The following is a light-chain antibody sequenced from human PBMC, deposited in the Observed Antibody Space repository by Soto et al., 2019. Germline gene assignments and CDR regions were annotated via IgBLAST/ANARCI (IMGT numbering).Light chain of an antibody. Sequence: QSALTQPASVSGSPGQSITISCTGTSSDVGGYNYVSWYQQHPGKAPKLMIYDVSNRPSGVSNRLSGSKSGNTASLTISGLQAEDDADYYCSSYTSSSTYVFGTGTKLTVL. CDR3: SSYTSSSTYV. CDR1: SSDVGGYNY. CDR2: DVS. V-gene: IGLV2-14*01. J-gene: IGLJ1*01.